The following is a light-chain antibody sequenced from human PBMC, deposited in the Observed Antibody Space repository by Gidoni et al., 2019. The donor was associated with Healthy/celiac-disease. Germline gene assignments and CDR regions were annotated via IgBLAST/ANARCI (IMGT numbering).Light chain of an antibody. V-gene: IGKV1-5*01. CDR2: DAS. Sequence: DIQMTQSPSTLSASVGDRVTITCRVSQSISSWLAWYQQKPGKAPKLLIYDASSWESGVPSRFSGSGSGTEFTLTISSLQPDDFATYYCQQYNSYSWTFXXXTKVEIK. CDR1: QSISSW. J-gene: IGKJ1*01. CDR3: QQYNSYSWT.